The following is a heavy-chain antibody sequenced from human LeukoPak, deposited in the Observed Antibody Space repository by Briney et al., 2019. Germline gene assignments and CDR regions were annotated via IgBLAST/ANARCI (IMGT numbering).Heavy chain of an antibody. D-gene: IGHD6-6*01. V-gene: IGHV4-4*07. J-gene: IGHJ4*02. Sequence: SETLSLTCTVSSDFISTYYWSWIRQPAGKGLEWIGRIFTSGSANYNPSLKSRVTMSVDTSKNQFSMRLSSLTAADTAVYYCARGSTLSSSSDSHDYWGQGTLVIVSS. CDR2: IFTSGSA. CDR3: ARGSTLSSSSDSHDY. CDR1: SDFISTYY.